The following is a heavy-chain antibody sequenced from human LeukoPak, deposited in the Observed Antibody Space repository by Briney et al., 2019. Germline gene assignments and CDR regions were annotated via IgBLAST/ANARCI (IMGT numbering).Heavy chain of an antibody. V-gene: IGHV3-33*01. CDR1: GFTFRSHG. J-gene: IGHJ4*02. CDR3: AREGQTGYAAPFDH. D-gene: IGHD3-9*01. Sequence: PGGSLRLSCAASGFTFRSHGMHWVRQAPGKGLEWVAVVWANGNNKYYADSVRGRFTISRDNSENTVSLQLSSLRAEDTAVYYCAREGQTGYAAPFDHWGQGSLVTVTS. CDR2: VWANGNNK.